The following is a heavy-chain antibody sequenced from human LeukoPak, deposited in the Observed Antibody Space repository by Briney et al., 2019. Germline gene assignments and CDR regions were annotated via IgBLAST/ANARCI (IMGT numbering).Heavy chain of an antibody. J-gene: IGHJ4*02. CDR3: ARLSYSSGWSEFDY. Sequence: SETLSLTCTVSGGSLSSSSYYWGWIRQPPGKGLEWIGSIYYSGSTYYNPSLKSRVTISVDTSKIQFSLKLSSAAAADTAVYYCARLSYSSGWSEFDYWGQGTLVTVSS. D-gene: IGHD6-19*01. CDR1: GGSLSSSSYY. V-gene: IGHV4-39*01. CDR2: IYYSGST.